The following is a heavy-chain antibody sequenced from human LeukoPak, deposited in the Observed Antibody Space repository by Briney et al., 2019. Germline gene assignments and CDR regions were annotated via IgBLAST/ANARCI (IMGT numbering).Heavy chain of an antibody. J-gene: IGHJ4*02. CDR2: ISSSSSYI. CDR3: AREPDYGDYAPFDY. V-gene: IGHV3-21*01. Sequence: GGSLRVSCAASGFTFSSYSMNWVRQAPGKGLEWVSSISSSSSYIYYADSVKGRFTISRDNAKNSLYLQMNSLRAEDTAVYYCAREPDYGDYAPFDYWGQGTLVTVSS. D-gene: IGHD4-17*01. CDR1: GFTFSSYS.